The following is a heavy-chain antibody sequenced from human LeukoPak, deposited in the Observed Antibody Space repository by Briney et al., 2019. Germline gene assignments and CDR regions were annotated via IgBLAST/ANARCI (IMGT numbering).Heavy chain of an antibody. D-gene: IGHD3-22*01. J-gene: IGHJ3*02. CDR2: IIPIFGTA. Sequence: SVKVSCKASGGTFSSYAISWVRQAPGQGLEWMGGIIPIFGTANYAQKFQGRVTITTDESTSTAYMELSSLRSEDTAVYYCARDLRIGYYDSSVIGAFDIWGQGTMVTVSS. CDR1: GGTFSSYA. CDR3: ARDLRIGYYDSSVIGAFDI. V-gene: IGHV1-69*05.